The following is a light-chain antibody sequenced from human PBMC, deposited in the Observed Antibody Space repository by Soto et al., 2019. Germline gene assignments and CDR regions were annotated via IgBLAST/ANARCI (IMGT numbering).Light chain of an antibody. J-gene: IGKJ2*01. V-gene: IGKV1-17*01. CDR1: QGIKND. CDR2: AAS. Sequence: DIQMTQSPSSLSASVGDRVTITCRASQGIKNDLAWYQQKPGKASKRLIYAASTLQSGVPSTFRGSRSGTESTLTISRLQPEDFATYYCLQYNTYPYTFGQGTKLETK. CDR3: LQYNTYPYT.